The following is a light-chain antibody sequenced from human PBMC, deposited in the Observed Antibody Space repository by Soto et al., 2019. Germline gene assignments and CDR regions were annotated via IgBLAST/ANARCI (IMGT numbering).Light chain of an antibody. CDR1: QSVSRS. J-gene: IGKJ2*01. CDR3: QQYKSYPPRYT. V-gene: IGKV3-15*01. Sequence: DIVLTQSPATLSVSPGDSATLSCRASQSVSRSLAWYQHVPGQAPRLLIYDSSTRVTGVPARFSGSGSGTRITLTISSMQSEDVAFYYCQQYKSYPPRYTFGQGTKLQ. CDR2: DSS.